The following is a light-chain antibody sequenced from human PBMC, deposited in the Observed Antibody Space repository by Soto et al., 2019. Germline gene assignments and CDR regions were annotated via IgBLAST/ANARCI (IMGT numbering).Light chain of an antibody. CDR3: QQSDSTPYT. Sequence: DIQMTQSPSSLSASVGDRVTVTCRASQSISSSLNWYQLKPGKAPKLLVYAASTLPSGVPSRFSGSGSGTDFTLTISSLQPEDFASYYFQQSDSTPYTFGQGTKLEIK. J-gene: IGKJ2*01. CDR2: AAS. CDR1: QSISSS. V-gene: IGKV1-39*01.